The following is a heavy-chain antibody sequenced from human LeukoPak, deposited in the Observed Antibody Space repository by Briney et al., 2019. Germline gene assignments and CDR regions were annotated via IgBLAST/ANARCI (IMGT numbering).Heavy chain of an antibody. J-gene: IGHJ4*02. Sequence: ASVKVSYKASGNTFIGYYMYWVRQAPGQGLEWMGRINPNSGGTNYAQKFQGRVTMTRDTSISTAYMEVSRLRSDDTAVYFCARGAYCGGDCYSPFDNWGQGTLVTVSS. D-gene: IGHD2-21*02. CDR1: GNTFIGYY. V-gene: IGHV1-2*06. CDR2: INPNSGGT. CDR3: ARGAYCGGDCYSPFDN.